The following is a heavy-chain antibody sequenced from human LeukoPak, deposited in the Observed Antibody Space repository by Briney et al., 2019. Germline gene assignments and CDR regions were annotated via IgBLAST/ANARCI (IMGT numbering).Heavy chain of an antibody. CDR2: ISSSSSYI. D-gene: IGHD3-22*01. Sequence: GGSLRLSCAASGFTFSSYSMNWVRQAPGKGLEWVSSISSSSSYIYYADSVKGRFTISRDNAKNSLYLQMNSLRAEDTAVYYCAKGPRITMIVVVITNGYYFDYWGQGTLVTVSS. CDR1: GFTFSSYS. V-gene: IGHV3-21*04. J-gene: IGHJ4*02. CDR3: AKGPRITMIVVVITNGYYFDY.